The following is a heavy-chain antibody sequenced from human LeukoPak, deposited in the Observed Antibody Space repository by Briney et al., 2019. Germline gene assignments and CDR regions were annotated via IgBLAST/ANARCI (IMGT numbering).Heavy chain of an antibody. CDR2: IGTAGDT. D-gene: IGHD2-15*01. J-gene: IGHJ3*02. V-gene: IGHV3-13*01. Sequence: GGSLRLSCAASGFTFSSYDMHWVRQATGKGLEWVSAIGTAGDTYSPGSVKGRFTISRENAKNSLYLQMNSLRAGDTAVYYCARDTGAYCSGGSCHFDIWGQGTMVTVSS. CDR1: GFTFSSYD. CDR3: ARDTGAYCSGGSCHFDI.